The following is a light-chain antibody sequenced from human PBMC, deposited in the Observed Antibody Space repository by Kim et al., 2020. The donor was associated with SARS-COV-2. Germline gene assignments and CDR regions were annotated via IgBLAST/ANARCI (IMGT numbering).Light chain of an antibody. J-gene: IGKJ1*01. V-gene: IGKV3-20*01. CDR1: HSVISSY. CDR2: GAS. Sequence: LSLYPGERASRSCRARHSVISSYLAWYQQKPGQAPSLPIYGASGRATGIPDRFSGSESGTDFTLTISRLEPEDFAVYYCQQYETFGQGTKVDIK. CDR3: QQYET.